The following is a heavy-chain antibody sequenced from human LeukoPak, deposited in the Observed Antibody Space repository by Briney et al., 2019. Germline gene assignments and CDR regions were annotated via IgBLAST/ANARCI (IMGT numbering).Heavy chain of an antibody. CDR1: GFTVSSNY. CDR2: IYSGGST. CDR3: AKDRITMVRGVILYDY. D-gene: IGHD3-10*01. V-gene: IGHV3-53*01. Sequence: GGSLRLSCAASGFTVSSNYMSWVRQAPGKGLEWVSVIYSGGSTYYADSVKGRFTISRDNSKNTLYLQMNSLRAEDTAVYYCAKDRITMVRGVILYDYWGQGTLVTVSS. J-gene: IGHJ4*02.